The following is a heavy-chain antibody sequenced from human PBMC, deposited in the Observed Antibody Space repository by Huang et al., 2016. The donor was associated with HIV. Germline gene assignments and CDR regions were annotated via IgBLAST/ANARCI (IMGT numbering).Heavy chain of an antibody. CDR1: GYNFTNYG. V-gene: IGHV1-18*04. J-gene: IGHJ1*01. Sequence: QVQLVQSGTVVKKPGASVKVSCKASGYNFTNYGINWVRQAPGQGLEWMGWISGQYGHTNYARDVLGRVTLTAETSSTTVYMELRGLKVDDTAVYYCAREIIEDRGYCLYWGQGTQVAVFS. D-gene: IGHD2-15*01. CDR3: AREIIEDRGYCLY. CDR2: ISGQYGHT.